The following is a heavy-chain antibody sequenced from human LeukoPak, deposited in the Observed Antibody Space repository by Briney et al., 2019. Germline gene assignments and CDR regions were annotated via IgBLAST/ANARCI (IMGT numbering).Heavy chain of an antibody. CDR3: ARGRVGQQLVGRKNNYYYMDV. D-gene: IGHD6-13*01. CDR1: GGSISSSSYY. J-gene: IGHJ6*03. V-gene: IGHV4-39*07. CDR2: IYYSGST. Sequence: PSETLSLTCTVSGGSISSSSYYWGWIRQPPGKGLEWIGSIYYSGSTYYNPSLKSRVTISVDTSKNQFSLKVNSVTAAATAVYYCARGRVGQQLVGRKNNYYYMDVWGKGTTVTISS.